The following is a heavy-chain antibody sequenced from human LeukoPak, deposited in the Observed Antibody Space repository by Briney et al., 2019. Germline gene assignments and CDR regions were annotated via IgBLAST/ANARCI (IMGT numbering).Heavy chain of an antibody. CDR3: ARSPTSISNPYYLDW. Sequence: GESLKISCKASGYSFSTYWIGWVRQTSGKGLEWMGIIYPGDSDTRYSPSFQGQVTISADRSLTTAYLQWSSLKASDTAMYFCARSPTSISNPYYLDWWGQGTLVTVSS. CDR1: GYSFSTYW. D-gene: IGHD3-3*02. V-gene: IGHV5-51*01. J-gene: IGHJ4*02. CDR2: IYPGDSDT.